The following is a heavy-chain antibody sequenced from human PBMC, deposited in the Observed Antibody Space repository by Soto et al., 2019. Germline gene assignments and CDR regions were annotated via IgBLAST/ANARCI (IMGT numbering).Heavy chain of an antibody. D-gene: IGHD1-26*01. J-gene: IGHJ5*02. CDR2: ISYDGSNK. V-gene: IGHV3-30*18. CDR3: AKDRTEGGSYSPPPFDP. Sequence: QVQLVESGGGVVQPGRSLRLSCAASGFTFSSYGMHWVRQAPGKGLEWVAVISYDGSNKYYADSVKGRFTISRDNSKNTLYLQMNSLRAEDTAVYYCAKDRTEGGSYSPPPFDPWGQGPLVTVSS. CDR1: GFTFSSYG.